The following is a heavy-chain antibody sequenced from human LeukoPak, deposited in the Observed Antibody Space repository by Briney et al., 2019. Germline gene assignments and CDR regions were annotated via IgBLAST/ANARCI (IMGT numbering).Heavy chain of an antibody. CDR3: ARVVSAAMILSWFDP. J-gene: IGHJ5*02. CDR1: GYSMSRGYF. Sequence: SETLSLTCTVSGYSMSRGYFWGWIRQPPGKGLEWIASIFHSGSTYYNPSLKSRVTISVDTSKNQFSPKLSSVTAADTAVYYCARVVSAAMILSWFDPWGQGTLVTVSS. D-gene: IGHD2-2*01. V-gene: IGHV4-38-2*02. CDR2: IFHSGST.